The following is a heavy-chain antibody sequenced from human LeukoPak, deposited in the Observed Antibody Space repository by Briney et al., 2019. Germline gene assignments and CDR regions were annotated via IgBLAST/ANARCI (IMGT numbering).Heavy chain of an antibody. J-gene: IGHJ4*02. CDR3: ARATPTNWDFDY. V-gene: IGHV3-7*01. Sequence: GGSLRLSCAASGFTFSSYWMSWIRQAPGKGLALVANIKQDGSEKYYVDSVKGRFTISRDNAKNSLYLQMNSLRAEDTAVYYCARATPTNWDFDYWGQGTLVTVSS. CDR1: GFTFSSYW. D-gene: IGHD7-27*01. CDR2: IKQDGSEK.